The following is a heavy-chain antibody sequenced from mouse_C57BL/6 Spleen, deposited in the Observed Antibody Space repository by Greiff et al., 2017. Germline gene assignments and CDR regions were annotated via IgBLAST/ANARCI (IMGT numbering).Heavy chain of an antibody. V-gene: IGHV1-47*01. Sequence: QVQLQQSGAELVKPGASVKMSCKASGYTFTTYPIEWMKQNHGKSLEWIGNFHPYNDDTKYNEKFKGKATLTVEKSPSTVYFELSRLTSDDSAVYYCALDSSGYWYYDVWGTGTTVTVSS. CDR3: ALDSSGYWYYDV. J-gene: IGHJ1*03. D-gene: IGHD3-2*02. CDR1: GYTFTTYP. CDR2: FHPYNDDT.